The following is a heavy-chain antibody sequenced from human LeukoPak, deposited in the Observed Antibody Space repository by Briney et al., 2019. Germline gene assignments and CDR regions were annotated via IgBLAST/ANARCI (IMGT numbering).Heavy chain of an antibody. Sequence: SETLSLTCTVFGSMSNHFWSWIRQPPGKGLEWIGYIYDTGATDYNPSLKSRVTMSVDTSANQFSLELSSVTTADTAVYYCARVLSDNWGYYYYMDVWGKGTTVTVSS. CDR2: IYDTGAT. J-gene: IGHJ6*03. V-gene: IGHV4-59*11. CDR1: GSMSNHF. CDR3: ARVLSDNWGYYYYMDV. D-gene: IGHD7-27*01.